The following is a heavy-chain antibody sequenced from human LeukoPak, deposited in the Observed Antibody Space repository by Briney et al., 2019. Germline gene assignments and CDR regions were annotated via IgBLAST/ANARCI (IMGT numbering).Heavy chain of an antibody. V-gene: IGHV4-38-2*01. CDR3: ARQGSLGDYVGY. Sequence: PSETLSLTCAVSGYSISSGYYWDWIRQPPGKGLVGIGRIYHSGNTYHKASLKSRVTISVDPSKNQFSLKLTSVTAADTAVFYCARQGSLGDYVGYWGQGTLVTVSS. CDR2: IYHSGNT. CDR1: GYSISSGYY. J-gene: IGHJ4*02. D-gene: IGHD3-16*01.